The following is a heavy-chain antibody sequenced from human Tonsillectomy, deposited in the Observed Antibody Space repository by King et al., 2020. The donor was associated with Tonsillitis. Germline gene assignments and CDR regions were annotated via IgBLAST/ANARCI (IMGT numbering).Heavy chain of an antibody. CDR2: ICWDDDK. Sequence: VTLKESGPTLVKPPQTLTLTCTFSGFSLSNSGVGVGWIRQPPGKALEWLAIICWDDDKRYSPSLQNRLTITKDNSKNQVVLTMTNMDPGDTATYYCAHSTTVTTFDYWGQGTLVTVSS. J-gene: IGHJ4*02. CDR3: AHSTTVTTFDY. D-gene: IGHD4-11*01. V-gene: IGHV2-5*02. CDR1: GFSLSNSGVG.